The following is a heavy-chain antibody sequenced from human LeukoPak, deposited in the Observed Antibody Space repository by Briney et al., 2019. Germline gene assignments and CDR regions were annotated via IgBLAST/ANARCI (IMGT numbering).Heavy chain of an antibody. V-gene: IGHV4-39*02. CDR3: ARKGWNDDDY. CDR2: IYYSGSA. D-gene: IGHD1-1*01. Sequence: SETVSLTCTVSGGSISRSNYYWAWIRQPPGKGLEWIGNIYYSGSAYFDPSLRSRVTLSVDTSKNHFSLKLSSVTAADTAVYYCARKGWNDDDYWGQGTLVSVSS. J-gene: IGHJ4*02. CDR1: GGSISRSNYY.